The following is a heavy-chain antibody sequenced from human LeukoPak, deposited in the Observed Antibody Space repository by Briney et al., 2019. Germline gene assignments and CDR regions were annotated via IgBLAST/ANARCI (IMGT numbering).Heavy chain of an antibody. V-gene: IGHV3-23*01. D-gene: IGHD6-19*01. CDR3: AKVSSGWYGPWGY. Sequence: GGSLRLSCVASEFTFSTYAMSWVRQAPGKGLEWVSAISGSGGSTYYADSVKGRFTISRDNSKNTLYLQMNSLRAEDTAVYYCAKVSSGWYGPWGYWGQGTLVTVSS. J-gene: IGHJ4*02. CDR2: ISGSGGST. CDR1: EFTFSTYA.